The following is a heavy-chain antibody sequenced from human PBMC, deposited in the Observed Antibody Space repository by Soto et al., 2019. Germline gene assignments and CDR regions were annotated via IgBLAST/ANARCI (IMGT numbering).Heavy chain of an antibody. CDR1: GASISNTDW. J-gene: IGHJ4*02. CDR2: IYHSGTT. D-gene: IGHD1-26*01. V-gene: IGHV4-4*02. CDR3: AIPGAGDFDY. Sequence: SETLSLTCAVSGASISNTDWWSWVRQPPGKGLEWIGEIYHSGTTNCDPSLKSRVTISLDKSKSLFSLTLTSLTAADTAVYYCAIPGAGDFDYWGQGTLVTVSS.